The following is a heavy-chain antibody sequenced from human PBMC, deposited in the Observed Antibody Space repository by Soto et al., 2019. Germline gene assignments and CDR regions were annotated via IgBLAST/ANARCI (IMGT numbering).Heavy chain of an antibody. D-gene: IGHD2-15*01. CDR2: IYYCGST. J-gene: IGHJ6*02. Sequence: QVQLQESGPGLVKPSETLSLTCTVSGGSISSYYWSWIRQPPGKGLEWIGYIYYCGSTNYNPSLKSRGTVSVDTSKNQISLKLSSVTAADTAVYYCAREGSYKNYYYYGMDVWGQGTTVTVSS. V-gene: IGHV4-59*01. CDR3: AREGSYKNYYYYGMDV. CDR1: GGSISSYY.